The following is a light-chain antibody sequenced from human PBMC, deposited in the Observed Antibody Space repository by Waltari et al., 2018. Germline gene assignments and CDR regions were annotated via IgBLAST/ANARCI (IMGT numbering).Light chain of an antibody. CDR3: ATWDDRLSGPGV. CDR1: RPTIGRHY. Sequence: QSVLTQPPSASGTPGPRVTISCSGSRPTIGRHYGHWYQQLPGTAPKLLIYRNNQRPSGVPDRFSGSKAGTSASLAVSGLRSEDEADYYFATWDDRLSGPGVFGGGTKLTVL. V-gene: IGLV1-47*01. CDR2: RNN. J-gene: IGLJ3*02.